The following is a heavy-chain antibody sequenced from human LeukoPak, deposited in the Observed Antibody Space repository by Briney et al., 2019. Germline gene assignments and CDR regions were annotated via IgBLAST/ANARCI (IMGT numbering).Heavy chain of an antibody. CDR3: ARVRGYSYGPYSYYYYGMDV. V-gene: IGHV3-7*03. CDR1: GFTFSSYW. D-gene: IGHD5-18*01. Sequence: PGGCLRLSSAASGFTFSSYWMSWVRQAPGKGLEWVANIKQDGSEKYYVDSVKGRFTISRDNAKNSLYLRMNSLRAEDPAVYYCARVRGYSYGPYSYYYYGMDVWGKGTTVTVSS. CDR2: IKQDGSEK. J-gene: IGHJ6*04.